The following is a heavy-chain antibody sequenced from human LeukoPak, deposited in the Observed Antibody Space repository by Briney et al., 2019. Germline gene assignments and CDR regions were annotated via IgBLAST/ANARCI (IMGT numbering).Heavy chain of an antibody. V-gene: IGHV3-11*04. CDR2: ITSSGSAI. CDR1: GFIFSDYY. D-gene: IGHD3-10*02. Sequence: TGGSLRLSCAASGFIFSDYYMAWIRQAPGKGLECLSYITSSGSAIYYADSVKGRFTISRDNAKNSLYLQMNSLRAEDTAVYYCAELGITMIGGVWGKGTTVTISS. J-gene: IGHJ6*04. CDR3: AELGITMIGGV.